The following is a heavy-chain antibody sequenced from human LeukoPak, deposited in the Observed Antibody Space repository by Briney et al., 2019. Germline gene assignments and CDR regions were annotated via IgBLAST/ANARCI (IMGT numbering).Heavy chain of an antibody. D-gene: IGHD3-10*01. CDR3: AKVAKYYYGSETYYFFEH. CDR2: ITRSSIYI. J-gene: IGHJ4*02. V-gene: IGHV3-21*01. CDR1: GFTFSSYS. Sequence: GGSLRLSCAASGFTFSSYSMNWVRQAPGKGLEWVSSITRSSIYIYYADSVKGRFTISRDNAKNSLYLQMNSLRVEDTAVYYCAKVAKYYYGSETYYFFEHWGQGTPVTASS.